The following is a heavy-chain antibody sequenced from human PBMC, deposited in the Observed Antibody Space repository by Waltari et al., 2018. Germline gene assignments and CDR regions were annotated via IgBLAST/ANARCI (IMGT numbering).Heavy chain of an antibody. D-gene: IGHD4-17*01. J-gene: IGHJ5*02. CDR1: GFTFGDSA. CDR3: TRGGDYGDYVSWFDP. CDR2: IRSKAYGGTT. V-gene: IGHV3-49*04. Sequence: EVQLVESGGGLVQPGRSLRLSCTASGFTFGDSAMSWVRQAPGKGLEWVGFIRSKAYGGTTEYAASVKGRFTISRDDSKSIAYLQMNSLKTEDTAVYYCTRGGDYGDYVSWFDPWGQGTLVTVSS.